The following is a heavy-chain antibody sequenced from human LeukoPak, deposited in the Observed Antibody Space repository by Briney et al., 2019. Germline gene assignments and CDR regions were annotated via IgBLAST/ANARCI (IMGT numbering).Heavy chain of an antibody. CDR2: IYHSGST. D-gene: IGHD2-15*01. Sequence: SETLSLTCTVSGYSISSGYYWGWIRQPPGKGLEWIGSIYHSGSTYYNPSLKSRVTISVDTSKNQFSLKLSSVTAADTAVYYCASVVAPFVDWGQGTLVTVSS. CDR3: ASVVAPFVD. J-gene: IGHJ4*02. CDR1: GYSISSGYY. V-gene: IGHV4-38-2*02.